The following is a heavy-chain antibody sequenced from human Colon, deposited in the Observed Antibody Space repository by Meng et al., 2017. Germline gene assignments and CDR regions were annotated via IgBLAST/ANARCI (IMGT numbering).Heavy chain of an antibody. Sequence: QGQLLESGPRLVKPSQTLSRTCTVSGGSISSGGYYWTWIRQLPGKGLEWIGYIYYTGNTYYNPSLKSRLSLSIDRSQNQFSLKLSSVTAADTAMYYCAGGYRYNYWGQGTLVTVSS. D-gene: IGHD5-18*01. J-gene: IGHJ4*02. CDR3: AGGYRYNY. V-gene: IGHV4-31*03. CDR2: IYYTGNT. CDR1: GGSISSGGYY.